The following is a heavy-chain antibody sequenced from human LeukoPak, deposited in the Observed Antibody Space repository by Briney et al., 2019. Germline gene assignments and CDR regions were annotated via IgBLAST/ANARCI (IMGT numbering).Heavy chain of an antibody. CDR1: GGSISSYY. D-gene: IGHD3-22*01. CDR3: ATSEDSSGYYYFDY. CDR2: IYYSGST. J-gene: IGHJ4*02. V-gene: IGHV4-59*01. Sequence: SETLSLTCTASGGSISSYYWSWIRQPPGKGLEWIGYIYYSGSTNYNPSLKSRVTISVDTSKNQFSLKLSSVTAADTAVYYCATSEDSSGYYYFDYWGQGTLVTVSS.